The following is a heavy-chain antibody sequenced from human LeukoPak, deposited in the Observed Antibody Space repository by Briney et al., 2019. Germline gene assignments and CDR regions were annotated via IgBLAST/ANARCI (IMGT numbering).Heavy chain of an antibody. CDR3: ARRLVLWFGELFDY. V-gene: IGHV4-39*01. D-gene: IGHD3-10*01. CDR1: GGSISSSSYY. CDR2: IYYSGST. J-gene: IGHJ4*02. Sequence: SETLSLTCTVSGGSISSSSYYWGWIRQPPGKGLEWIGSIYYSGSTYYNPSLKSRVTISVDTSKNQFSLKLSSVTAADTAVYYRARRLVLWFGELFDYWGQGTLVTVSS.